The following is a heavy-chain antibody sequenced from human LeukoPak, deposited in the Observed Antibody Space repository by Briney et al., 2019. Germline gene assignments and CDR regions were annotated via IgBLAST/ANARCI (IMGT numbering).Heavy chain of an antibody. D-gene: IGHD5-18*01. CDR3: ARLHYSTLDY. Sequence: KPAGSLRLSCAASGFTFSDYYMSWIRQAPGQGLEWVSYIRSSYTNYADSVKGRFTISRDIAKNSLYLQMNSLRSEDTPVYYCARLHYSTLDYGGQGSLVTVSS. V-gene: IGHV3-11*03. CDR2: IRSSYT. J-gene: IGHJ4*02. CDR1: GFTFSDYY.